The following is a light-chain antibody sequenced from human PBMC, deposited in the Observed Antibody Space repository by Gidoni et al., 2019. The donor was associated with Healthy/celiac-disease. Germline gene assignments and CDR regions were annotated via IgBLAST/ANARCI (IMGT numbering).Light chain of an antibody. CDR2: AAS. J-gene: IGKJ1*01. CDR1: QSISSY. CDR3: QQSYSTLWT. Sequence: DIQMTQSPSSLSASVGDRVTITCRASQSISSYLNWYQQKPGKAPKLLIYAASSLQSGVPSRFSGSGSGTDFTLTISSLQPEDFATYYCQQSYSTLWTLGQGTKGEIK. V-gene: IGKV1-39*01.